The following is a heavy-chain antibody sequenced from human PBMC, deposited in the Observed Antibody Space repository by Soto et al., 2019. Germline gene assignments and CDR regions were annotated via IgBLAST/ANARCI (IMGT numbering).Heavy chain of an antibody. CDR2: IYYSGST. D-gene: IGHD3-22*01. V-gene: IGHV4-39*01. CDR1: GGSISSSSYY. CDR3: ASLNYYDSSGYPPSDY. Sequence: SETLSLTCTVSGGSISSSSYYWGWIRQPPGKGLEWIGSIYYSGSTYYNPSLKSRVTISVDASKNQFSLKLSSVTAADTAVYYCASLNYYDSSGYPPSDYWGLGTLVTVSS. J-gene: IGHJ4*02.